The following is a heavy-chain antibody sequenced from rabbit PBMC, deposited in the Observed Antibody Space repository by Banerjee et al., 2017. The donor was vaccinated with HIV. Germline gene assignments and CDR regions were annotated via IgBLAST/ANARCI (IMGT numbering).Heavy chain of an antibody. D-gene: IGHD4-2*01. CDR1: GFDFSSYS. CDR2: IDPVFGST. CDR3: ARNAGYAGAGYAFNL. J-gene: IGHJ4*01. V-gene: IGHV1S39*01. Sequence: QEQLKESGGGLVQPGGSLKLSCKASGFDFSSYSMQWVRQAPGKGLEWIGYIDPVFGSTYYANWVNGRFTISKTSSTTVTLQMTSLTAADTATYFCARNAGYAGAGYAFNLWGQGTLVTV.